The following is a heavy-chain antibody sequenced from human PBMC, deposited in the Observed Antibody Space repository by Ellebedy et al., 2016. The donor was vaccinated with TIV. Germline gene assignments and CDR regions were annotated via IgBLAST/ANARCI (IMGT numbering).Heavy chain of an antibody. V-gene: IGHV3-23*01. J-gene: IGHJ2*01. Sequence: GESLKISCAASGFTFSSYDMTWVRQAPGKGLEWVSAISGSGRITYYADSVKGRFTISRDSSKNTLYLQMYNLRAEDTAVYYCAKRTYYDTSGYRYWYFNLWGRGTLVTVSS. CDR2: ISGSGRIT. CDR3: AKRTYYDTSGYRYWYFNL. CDR1: GFTFSSYD. D-gene: IGHD3-22*01.